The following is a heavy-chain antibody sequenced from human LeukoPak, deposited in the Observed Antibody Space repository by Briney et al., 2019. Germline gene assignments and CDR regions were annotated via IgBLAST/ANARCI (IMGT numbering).Heavy chain of an antibody. D-gene: IGHD6-19*01. V-gene: IGHV3-9*01. CDR2: ISWNSGTI. CDR3: AKDNRRHYTSGPNPDSLH. CDR1: GFIFNNSA. Sequence: GRSLRLPCAGSGFIFNNSAMHWVRQPPGKGLEWVSGISWNSGTIDYADSVKGRFTISRDNAKNSLYLQMDSLRVEDTAFYYCAKDNRRHYTSGPNPDSLHWGQGALVTVSS. J-gene: IGHJ4*02.